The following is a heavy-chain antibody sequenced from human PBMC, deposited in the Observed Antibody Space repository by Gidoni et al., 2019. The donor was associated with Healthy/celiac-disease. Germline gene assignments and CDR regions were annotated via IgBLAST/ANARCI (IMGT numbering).Heavy chain of an antibody. J-gene: IGHJ4*02. CDR1: GFTFSSYG. Sequence: QVQLVESGGGVVQPGRSLRLSCAASGFTFSSYGMHWVRQAPGKGLEWVAVISYDGSNKYYADSVKGRFTISRDNSKNTLYLQMNSLRAEDTAVYYCAKVGVVTVDYWGQGTLVTVSS. D-gene: IGHD3-3*01. V-gene: IGHV3-30*18. CDR3: AKVGVVTVDY. CDR2: ISYDGSNK.